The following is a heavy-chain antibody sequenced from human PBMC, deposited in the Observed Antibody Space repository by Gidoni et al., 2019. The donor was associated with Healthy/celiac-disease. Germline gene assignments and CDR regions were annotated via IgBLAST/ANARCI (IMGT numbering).Heavy chain of an antibody. D-gene: IGHD3-10*01. CDR2: INAGNGNT. CDR1: GYTFTSYA. Sequence: QVQLVQSGAEVKKPGASVKVSCKASGYTFTSYAMHWVLQAPGQMLEWMGWINAGNGNTKYSQKFQGRVTITRDTCASTAYMELSSLRSEDTAVYYCARDQGGGSGSKRKQNYYYYGMDVWGQGTTVTVSS. CDR3: ARDQGGGSGSKRKQNYYYYGMDV. J-gene: IGHJ6*02. V-gene: IGHV1-3*01.